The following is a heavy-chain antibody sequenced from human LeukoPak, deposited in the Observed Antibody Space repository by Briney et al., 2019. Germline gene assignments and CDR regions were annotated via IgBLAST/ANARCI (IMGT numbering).Heavy chain of an antibody. CDR1: GGTFSSYA. CDR2: IIPIFGTA. CDR3: AREYPYGPALGY. Sequence: ASVKVSCKASGGTFSSYAISWVRQAPGQGLEWMGGIIPIFGTANYAQKFQGRVTITADESTSTAYRELSSLTSEDTALYHCAREYPYGPALGYWGQGTLVTVSS. D-gene: IGHD3-10*01. J-gene: IGHJ4*02. V-gene: IGHV1-69*13.